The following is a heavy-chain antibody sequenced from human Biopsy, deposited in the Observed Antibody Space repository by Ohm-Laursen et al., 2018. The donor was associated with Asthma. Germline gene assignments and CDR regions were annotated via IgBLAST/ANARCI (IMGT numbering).Heavy chain of an antibody. CDR3: AKDLYGSGSYILIA. Sequence: SLRLSCTASGFAVSRDHMFWVRQAPGKGLEWVSHITWDSATTVYADSVKGRFTVSRDNAKNSVYLQMNSLRVEDTAMYYCAKDLYGSGSYILIAWGQGTLVTVSS. D-gene: IGHD3-10*01. CDR2: ITWDSATT. J-gene: IGHJ4*02. V-gene: IGHV3-9*01. CDR1: GFAVSRDH.